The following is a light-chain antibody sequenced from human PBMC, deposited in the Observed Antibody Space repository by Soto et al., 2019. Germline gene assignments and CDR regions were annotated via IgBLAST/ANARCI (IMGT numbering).Light chain of an antibody. V-gene: IGKV3-15*01. CDR3: QHYNNWPPWT. CDR2: GAS. Sequence: EIVMTQSPGTLSVSPGERATLSCRASQSVSSNLAWYQQKPGQAPRLLIYGASTRATGIPARFSGSGSGTEFTLTISSLQSEDFAIYYCQHYNNWPPWTFGQGIKVEIK. J-gene: IGKJ1*01. CDR1: QSVSSN.